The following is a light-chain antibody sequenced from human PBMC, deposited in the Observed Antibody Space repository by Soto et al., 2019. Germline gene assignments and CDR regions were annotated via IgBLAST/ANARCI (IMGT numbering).Light chain of an antibody. J-gene: IGKJ1*01. CDR1: QSVSSN. CDR3: QQYNDWPRT. CDR2: GAS. Sequence: EIVITQSPTTPSVSPRERATLSCRASQSVSSNLAWYQQKSGQAPRLLIYGASTRVTGIPVRFSGSGSGTEFTLTISSLQSEDFAVYYCQQYNDWPRTFGQGTKVDIK. V-gene: IGKV3-15*01.